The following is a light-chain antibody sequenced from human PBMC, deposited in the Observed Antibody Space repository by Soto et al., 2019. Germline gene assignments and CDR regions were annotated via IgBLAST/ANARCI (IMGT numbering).Light chain of an antibody. CDR1: QGVSRIY. CDR3: QQYSTSLLI. Sequence: EIVLTQSPATLSLSPGYRATLSCSASQGVSRIYLAWYQQKPGQAPLLLIYATFSRATGIQDRFSGRGSVTYFTLTISRLEPEDFAVYYWQQYSTSLLIFGQGTNVEIK. V-gene: IGKV3-20*01. J-gene: IGKJ2*01. CDR2: ATF.